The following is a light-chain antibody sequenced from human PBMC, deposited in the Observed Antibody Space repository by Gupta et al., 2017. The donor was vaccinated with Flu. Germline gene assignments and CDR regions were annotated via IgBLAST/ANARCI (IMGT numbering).Light chain of an antibody. V-gene: IGKV1-5*03. J-gene: IGKJ2*01. CDR3: QQDDSYPPT. CDR2: KAS. CDR1: QSFSSW. Sequence: PSTLSASVGDRVTITCRASQSFSSWLAWYQQKPGKAPKLLIYKASSLESGVPSRFSGSGSGTEFTLTISSLQPDDFATYYCQQDDSYPPTFGQGTKVEIK.